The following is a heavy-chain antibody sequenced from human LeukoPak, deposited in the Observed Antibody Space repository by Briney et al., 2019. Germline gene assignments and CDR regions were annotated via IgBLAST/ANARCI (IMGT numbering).Heavy chain of an antibody. CDR2: INNDGGGT. CDR1: GFTFSNYW. CDR3: ARGGYNHAFDI. Sequence: GGSLRLSCTASGFTFSNYWIHWVRQPPGKGLVWVSRINNDGGGTIYADSVRGRFTISRDNAKNTLYLQMNSLGAEDTAVYYCARGGYNHAFDIWGQGTVVTVSS. D-gene: IGHD5-24*01. V-gene: IGHV3-74*01. J-gene: IGHJ3*02.